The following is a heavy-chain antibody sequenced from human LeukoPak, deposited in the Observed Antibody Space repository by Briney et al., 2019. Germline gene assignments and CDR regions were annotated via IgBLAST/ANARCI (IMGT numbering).Heavy chain of an antibody. CDR1: GGTFSSYA. CDR3: ARDLETMVRGVTHIYYYYGMDV. D-gene: IGHD3-10*01. Sequence: SVKVSCTASGGTFSSYAISWVRQAPGQGLEWMGGIIPIFGTANYAQKFQGRVTITADKSTSTAYMELSSLRSEDTAVYYCARDLETMVRGVTHIYYYYGMDVWGKGTTVTVSS. V-gene: IGHV1-69*06. J-gene: IGHJ6*04. CDR2: IIPIFGTA.